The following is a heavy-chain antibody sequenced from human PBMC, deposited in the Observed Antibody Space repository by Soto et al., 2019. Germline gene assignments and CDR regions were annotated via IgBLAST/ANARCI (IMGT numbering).Heavy chain of an antibody. CDR2: ISGSGGST. CDR3: AKDPRSVVERSVYGMDV. Sequence: EVQVLEPGGGLVQSGGSLRLSCAASGFTFSTYGMSWVRQAPGEGLEWVSAISGSGGSTYYADSVKGRFTISRDNSKNTLYLQMNSLRAEDTAVYYCAKDPRSVVERSVYGMDVWGQGTTVTVSS. D-gene: IGHD2-21*01. V-gene: IGHV3-23*01. J-gene: IGHJ6*02. CDR1: GFTFSTYG.